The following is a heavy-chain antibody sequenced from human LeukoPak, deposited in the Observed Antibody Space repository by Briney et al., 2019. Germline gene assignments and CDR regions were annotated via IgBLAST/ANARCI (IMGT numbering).Heavy chain of an antibody. V-gene: IGHV3-74*01. D-gene: IGHD1-1*01. J-gene: IGHJ4*02. Sequence: PGGSLRLSCAASGFTFSNYWMHWVRQAPGKGLVWVSCINSDGSSTGYADSVKGRFTISRDNAKNTLYLQMNSLRAEDTAVYYCARDWKAGFDYWGQGTLVTVSS. CDR3: ARDWKAGFDY. CDR1: GFTFSNYW. CDR2: INSDGSST.